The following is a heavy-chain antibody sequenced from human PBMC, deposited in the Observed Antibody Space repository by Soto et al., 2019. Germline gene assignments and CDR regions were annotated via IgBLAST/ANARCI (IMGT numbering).Heavy chain of an antibody. D-gene: IGHD3-16*02. CDR2: ISSSSSYI. CDR3: ARDVHGEHLGELSLGYYYYYYMDV. V-gene: IGHV3-21*01. J-gene: IGHJ6*03. Sequence: GGSLRLSCAASGFTFSSYSMNWVRQAPGKGLEWVSSISSSSSYIYYADSVKGRFTISRDNAKNSLYLQMNSLRAEDTAVYYCARDVHGEHLGELSLGYYYYYYMDVWGKGTTVTVSS. CDR1: GFTFSSYS.